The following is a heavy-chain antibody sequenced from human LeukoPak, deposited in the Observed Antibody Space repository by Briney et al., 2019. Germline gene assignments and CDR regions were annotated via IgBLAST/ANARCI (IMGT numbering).Heavy chain of an antibody. V-gene: IGHV3-30-3*02. D-gene: IGHD2-15*01. Sequence: GGSLRLSCAASGFTFSSYAMHWVRQAPGKGLEWVAVISYDGSNKYYADSVQGRFTISRDNSKSTLCLQMNSLRAEDTAVYYCAKQLGYCSDGSCYFPYWGRGTLVTVSS. CDR1: GFTFSSYA. CDR3: AKQLGYCSDGSCYFPY. J-gene: IGHJ4*02. CDR2: ISYDGSNK.